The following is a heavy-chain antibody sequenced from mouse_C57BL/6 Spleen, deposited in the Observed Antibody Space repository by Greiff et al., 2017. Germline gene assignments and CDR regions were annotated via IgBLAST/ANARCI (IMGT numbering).Heavy chain of an antibody. CDR1: GYTFTDYN. V-gene: IGHV1-18*01. CDR3: ARTWDWYFDV. J-gene: IGHJ1*03. CDR2: INPNNGGT. D-gene: IGHD4-1*01. Sequence: VQLQQSGPELVKPGASVKIPCKASGYTFTDYNMDWVKQSHGKSLEWIGDINPNNGGTIYHQKFKGKATLTVDKSSSTAYMELRSLTSEDTAVYYCARTWDWYFDVWGTGTTVTVSS.